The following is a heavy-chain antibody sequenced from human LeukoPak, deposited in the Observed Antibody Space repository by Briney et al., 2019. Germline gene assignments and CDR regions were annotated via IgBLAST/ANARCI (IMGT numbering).Heavy chain of an antibody. CDR3: ARFDRRGEGWFDP. J-gene: IGHJ5*02. V-gene: IGHV4-30-2*01. D-gene: IGHD5-24*01. CDR2: IHYTGST. Sequence: SETLSLTCTVSGGSIDIGGYSWSWIRQPPGNGLEWIGSIHYTGSTSYNPSLDSRVTISIDRAKDQFSLKLNSVTAADTAIYYCARFDRRGEGWFDPWGQGTLVTVSS. CDR1: GGSIDIGGYS.